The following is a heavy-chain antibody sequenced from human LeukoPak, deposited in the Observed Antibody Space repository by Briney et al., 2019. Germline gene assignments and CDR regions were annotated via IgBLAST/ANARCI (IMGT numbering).Heavy chain of an antibody. V-gene: IGHV3-49*04. CDR1: GFTFGDYA. D-gene: IGHD6-13*01. Sequence: GGSLRLSCTASGFTFGDYAMSWVRQAPGKGLEWVGFIRSKAYGGTTEYAASVKGRFTISRDDSKSIAYLQMNSLKTEDTAVYYCARDLIAAAATGWFDPWGQGTLVTVSS. CDR2: IRSKAYGGTT. J-gene: IGHJ5*02. CDR3: ARDLIAAAATGWFDP.